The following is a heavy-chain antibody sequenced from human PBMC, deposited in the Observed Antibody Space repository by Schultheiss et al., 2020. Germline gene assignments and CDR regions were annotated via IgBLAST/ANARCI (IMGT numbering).Heavy chain of an antibody. V-gene: IGHV4-39*01. CDR3: ARVGSDYDSSGYLGGFDY. CDR1: GGSISSGGYY. J-gene: IGHJ4*02. D-gene: IGHD3-22*01. Sequence: SQTLSLTCTVSGGSISSGGYYWSWIRQPPGKGLEWIGSIYYSGSTYYNPSIKSRVTISVDTSKNQFSLQLNSVTPEDTAVYYCARVGSDYDSSGYLGGFDYWGQGILVTVSS. CDR2: IYYSGST.